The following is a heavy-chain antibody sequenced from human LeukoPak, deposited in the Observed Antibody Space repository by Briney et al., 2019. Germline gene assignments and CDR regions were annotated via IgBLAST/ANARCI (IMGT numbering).Heavy chain of an antibody. V-gene: IGHV1-8*01. CDR2: MNPNSNVR. D-gene: IGHD4-17*01. J-gene: IGHJ5*02. CDR3: ARGKSAAVTNDH. CDR1: GYTFTSFN. Sequence: GASVKVSCKTSGYTFTSFNINWVRQAPGQGLEWMGWMNPNSNVRSYVQKFQGRVTMTGDASISTAYMELSSLRSEDTAVYYCARGKSAAVTNDHWGQGTLVTVSS.